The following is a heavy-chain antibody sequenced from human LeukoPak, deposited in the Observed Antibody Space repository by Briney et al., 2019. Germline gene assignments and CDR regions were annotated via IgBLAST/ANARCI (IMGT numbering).Heavy chain of an antibody. V-gene: IGHV4-59*01. D-gene: IGHD3-10*01. CDR1: GGSISSYY. CDR2: IYYSGST. Sequence: SETLSFTCTVSGGSISSYYWSWIRQPPGKGLEWIGYIYYSGSTNYNPSLKSRVTISVDTSKNQFSLKLSSVTAAGTAVYYCAREALGPGYYGSGSYGFDPWGQGTLVTVSS. J-gene: IGHJ5*02. CDR3: AREALGPGYYGSGSYGFDP.